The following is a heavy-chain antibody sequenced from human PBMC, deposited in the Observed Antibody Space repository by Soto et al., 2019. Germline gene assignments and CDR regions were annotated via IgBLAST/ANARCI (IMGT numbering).Heavy chain of an antibody. V-gene: IGHV3-7*03. D-gene: IGHD3-22*01. CDR1: GFTFSSYS. CDR3: ARDYDSSGYFLHYFDY. CDR2: IREDGSEK. J-gene: IGHJ4*02. Sequence: GGSLRLSCAASGFTFSSYSMSWVRQAPGKGLEWVANIREDGSEKYSVDSVKGRFIISRDNAKNSMFLQMNNLRAEDTAVYYCARDYDSSGYFLHYFDYWGQGTRVTVSS.